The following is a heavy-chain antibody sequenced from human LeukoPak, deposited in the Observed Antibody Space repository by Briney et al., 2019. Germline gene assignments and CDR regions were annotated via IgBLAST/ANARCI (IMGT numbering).Heavy chain of an antibody. CDR2: INPNSGGT. CDR3: ARDLPGCSSTSCYGVREDY. Sequence: GASVKVSCKASGYTFTGYYMHWVRQAPGQGLEWTGWINPNSGGTNYAQKFQGRVTMTRDTSISTAYMELSRLRSDDTAVYYCARDLPGCSSTSCYGVREDYWGQGTLVTVSS. J-gene: IGHJ4*02. V-gene: IGHV1-2*02. D-gene: IGHD2-2*01. CDR1: GYTFTGYY.